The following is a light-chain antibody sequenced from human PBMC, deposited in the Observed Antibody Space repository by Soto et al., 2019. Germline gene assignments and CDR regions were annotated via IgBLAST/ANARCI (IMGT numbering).Light chain of an antibody. V-gene: IGKV3-15*01. CDR1: HSVNSH. CDR3: QQYKNWPL. CDR2: GAS. J-gene: IGKJ5*01. Sequence: MAQSAGGLCLSPGEGVTLCFRTNHSVNSHVAWYQQKPGPAPRLLLYGASTRATGIPGRFSGSGFGTEFTLTISSLQSEDFAVYYCQQYKNWPLFGQGTRLEIK.